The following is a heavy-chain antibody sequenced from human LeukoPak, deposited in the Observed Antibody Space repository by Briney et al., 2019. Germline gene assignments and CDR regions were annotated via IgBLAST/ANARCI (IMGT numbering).Heavy chain of an antibody. CDR2: ISSSSSYI. V-gene: IGHV3-21*01. Sequence: GGSLRLSCAASGFTFSSYSMNWVRQAPGKGLEWVSSISSSSSYIYYADSVKGRFTISRDNAKNSLYLQMNSLRAEDTAVYYCAREACSGGTCYSGYWGQGTLVTVSS. J-gene: IGHJ4*02. CDR1: GFTFSSYS. CDR3: AREACSGGTCYSGY. D-gene: IGHD2-15*01.